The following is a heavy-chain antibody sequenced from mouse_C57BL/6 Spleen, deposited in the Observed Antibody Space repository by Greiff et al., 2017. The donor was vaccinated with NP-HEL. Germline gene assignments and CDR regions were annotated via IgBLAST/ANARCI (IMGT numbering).Heavy chain of an antibody. V-gene: IGHV1-9*01. CDR1: GYTFTGYW. Sequence: QVQLQQSGAELMKPGASVKLSCKATGYTFTGYWIEWVKQRPGHGLEWIGEILPGSGSTNYNGKFKGKATFTADTSSNTSYMQLSSLTTEDSAIYYCARKGGSNYRFAYWGQGTLVTVSA. CDR2: ILPGSGST. CDR3: ARKGGSNYRFAY. J-gene: IGHJ3*01. D-gene: IGHD2-5*01.